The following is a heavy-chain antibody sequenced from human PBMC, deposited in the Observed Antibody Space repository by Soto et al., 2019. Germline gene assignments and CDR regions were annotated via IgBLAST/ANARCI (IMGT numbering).Heavy chain of an antibody. CDR2: ISYDGNNK. J-gene: IGHJ4*01. Sequence: QVQLVESGGGVVQPGRSLRLSCAASGFIFSTYGMHWVRQAPGKGLEWLSVISYDGNNKYYADSVKGRFTISSNTSKNPMWLEMDSLRTEDTAVYYCEKGLRLTTINTVGVWGHVTLVTVSS. CDR1: GFIFSTYG. CDR3: EKGLRLTTINTVGV. V-gene: IGHV3-30*18. D-gene: IGHD4-17*01.